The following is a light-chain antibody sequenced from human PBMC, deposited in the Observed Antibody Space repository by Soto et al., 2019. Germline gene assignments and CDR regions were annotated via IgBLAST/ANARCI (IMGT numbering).Light chain of an antibody. Sequence: DIQMTQSPSSLSASVGDRVTITCRASQSISHYLNWYQQKPGKAPKVLIYAASSLQSGVPSRFSGSGSGTDFTLTISCLQPDDVAAYYCLHSYSTPWTFGEGTKVEIK. J-gene: IGKJ1*01. CDR3: LHSYSTPWT. CDR1: QSISHY. CDR2: AAS. V-gene: IGKV1-39*01.